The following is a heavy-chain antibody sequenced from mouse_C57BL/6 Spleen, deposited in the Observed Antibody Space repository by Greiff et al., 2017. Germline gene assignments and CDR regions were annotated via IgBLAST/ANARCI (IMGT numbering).Heavy chain of an antibody. CDR1: GYTFTSYW. V-gene: IGHV1-7*01. D-gene: IGHD2-3*01. CDR3: ARGGLLIFYAIDY. CDR2: INPRSGDT. Sequence: VQLQQSGAELAKPGASVKLSCKASGYTFTSYWMHWVKQRPGQGLEWIGYINPRSGDTKYNQKFKDKATLTADKSSSTAYMRLSSLTYEDSAVYYCARGGLLIFYAIDYWGQGTSVTVSS. J-gene: IGHJ4*01.